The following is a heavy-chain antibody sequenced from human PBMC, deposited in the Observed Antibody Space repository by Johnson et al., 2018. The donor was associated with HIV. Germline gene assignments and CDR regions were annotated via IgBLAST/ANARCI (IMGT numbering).Heavy chain of an antibody. V-gene: IGHV3-30*18. D-gene: IGHD6-13*01. J-gene: IGHJ3*02. CDR3: AKAMSVSSWEHRGAFDI. CDR1: GFTFRNYG. Sequence: QVQLVESGGGVVQPGRSLRLSCVASGFTFRNYGMHWVRQAPGKGLEWVAVISYDGSNKYYAASVKGRFTISRDNSKNTLYLQMNSLRAEDTAVYYCAKAMSVSSWEHRGAFDIWGQGTMVTVSP. CDR2: ISYDGSNK.